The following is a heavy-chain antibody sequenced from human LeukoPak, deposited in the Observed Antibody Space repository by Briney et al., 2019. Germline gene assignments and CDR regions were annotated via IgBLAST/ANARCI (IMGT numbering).Heavy chain of an antibody. CDR1: GFTFSSYD. Sequence: GGSLRLSCAASGFTFSSYDMHWVRQATGKGLEWVSAIGTAGDTYYPGSVKGRFTISRENAKNSLYLQMNSLRAGDTAVYYCARVAGSGYYRSFDYWGQGTLVTVSS. J-gene: IGHJ4*02. CDR3: ARVAGSGYYRSFDY. CDR2: IGTAGDT. V-gene: IGHV3-13*01. D-gene: IGHD3-22*01.